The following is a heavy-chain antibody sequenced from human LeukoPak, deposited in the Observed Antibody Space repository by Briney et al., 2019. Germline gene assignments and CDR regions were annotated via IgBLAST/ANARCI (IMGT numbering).Heavy chain of an antibody. D-gene: IGHD1-26*01. Sequence: SQTLSLTCTVSGVSISSGGYYWGWIRQPPGKGLEWIGYIYHSGSTYYNPSLKSRFTISVDRSKNQFSLKLSAVTAAATAVYFWARGIYYPVEYWGQGTLVTVSS. V-gene: IGHV4-30-2*01. CDR3: ARGIYYPVEY. CDR2: IYHSGST. J-gene: IGHJ4*02. CDR1: GVSISSGGYY.